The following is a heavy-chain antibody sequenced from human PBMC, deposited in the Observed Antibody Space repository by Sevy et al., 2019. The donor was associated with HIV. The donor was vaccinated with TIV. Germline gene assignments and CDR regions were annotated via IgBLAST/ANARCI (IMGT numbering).Heavy chain of an antibody. CDR1: GYTFTSYA. CDR2: INAGNGNT. D-gene: IGHD6-13*01. Sequence: ASVKVSCKASGYTFTSYAMHWVRQAPGQRLEWMGWINAGNGNTKYSQKFQGRVTITRDTSASTAYMELSSLRSEDTAVYYCARGARRSSWPTRGSDWFDPWGQGTLVTVSS. CDR3: ARGARRSSWPTRGSDWFDP. V-gene: IGHV1-3*01. J-gene: IGHJ5*02.